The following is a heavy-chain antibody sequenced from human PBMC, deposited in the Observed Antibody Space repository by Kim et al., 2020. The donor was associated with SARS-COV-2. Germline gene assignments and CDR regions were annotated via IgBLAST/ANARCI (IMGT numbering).Heavy chain of an antibody. Sequence: GGSLRLSCAASGFTFSSYGMHWVRQAPGKGLEWVAVISYDGSNKYYVDSVKGRFTISRDNSKNTLYLQMNSLRAEDTAVYYCARDRLLWFGEFFIGMDVWGQGTTVTVSS. CDR2: ISYDGSNK. CDR3: ARDRLLWFGEFFIGMDV. D-gene: IGHD3-10*01. J-gene: IGHJ6*02. CDR1: GFTFSSYG. V-gene: IGHV3-33*05.